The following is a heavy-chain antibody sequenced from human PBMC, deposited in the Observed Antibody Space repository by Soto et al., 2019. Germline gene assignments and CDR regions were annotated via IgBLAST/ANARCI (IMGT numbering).Heavy chain of an antibody. V-gene: IGHV5-51*01. CDR2: IYAGDPDP. CDR1: GYSFTNYW. Sequence: GESLKISCKGSGYSFTNYWIAWVRQMPGKGLEWMGIIYAGDPDPKYSPSFQGQVTISADKSITTAYLYWSTLKASDTAIYYCARSSGIILGEFYPWGQGTLVTVS. J-gene: IGHJ5*02. D-gene: IGHD6-19*01. CDR3: ARSSGIILGEFYP.